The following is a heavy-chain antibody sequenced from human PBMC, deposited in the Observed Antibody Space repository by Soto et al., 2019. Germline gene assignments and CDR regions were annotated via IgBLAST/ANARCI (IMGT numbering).Heavy chain of an antibody. D-gene: IGHD3-3*02. CDR3: ARDKDRQQLGGNYYYILDV. J-gene: IGHJ6*02. Sequence: QVQLVQSGAEVKKPGSSVKVSCKASGGTFRTSAISWVRQAPGQGLEWVGGIMPVFRRPKYAQNFQGRVTXTXDXTTSTAYMELSSLRSDDTAVYYCARDKDRQQLGGNYYYILDVWGQGTAVTVSS. CDR1: GGTFRTSA. V-gene: IGHV1-69*05. CDR2: IMPVFRRP.